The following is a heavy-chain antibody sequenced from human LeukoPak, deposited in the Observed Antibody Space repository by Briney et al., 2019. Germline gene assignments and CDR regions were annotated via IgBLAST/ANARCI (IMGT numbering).Heavy chain of an antibody. Sequence: GGSLRLSCAASGFTFSSYSMNWVRQAPGQGLEWVSYISSTSAGIYYADSVEGRFTVSRDNAKNSLYLQMSSLRAEDTAMYYCAKDYSLWPPSDYWGQGTLVTVSS. CDR1: GFTFSSYS. V-gene: IGHV3-48*04. J-gene: IGHJ4*02. CDR2: ISSTSAGI. D-gene: IGHD2-15*01. CDR3: AKDYSLWPPSDY.